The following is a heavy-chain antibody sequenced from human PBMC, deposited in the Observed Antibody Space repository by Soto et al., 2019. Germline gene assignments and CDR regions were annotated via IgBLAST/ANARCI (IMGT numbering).Heavy chain of an antibody. D-gene: IGHD2-15*01. CDR1: GFTFSNAW. V-gene: IGHV3-15*01. CDR3: TTDLTDIVGDPMGHPHHY. J-gene: IGHJ4*02. Sequence: EVQLVESGGGLVKPGGSLRLSCAASGFTFSNAWMSWVRQAPGKGLEWVGRIKSKTDGGTTDYAAPVKGRFTISRDDSKNTLYLQMNSLKTEDTAVYYCTTDLTDIVGDPMGHPHHYWGQGTLVTVSS. CDR2: IKSKTDGGTT.